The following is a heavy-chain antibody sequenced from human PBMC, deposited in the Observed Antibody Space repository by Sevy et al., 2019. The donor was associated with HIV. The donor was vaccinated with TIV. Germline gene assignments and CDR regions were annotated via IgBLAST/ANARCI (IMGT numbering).Heavy chain of an antibody. CDR2: IYSGGST. D-gene: IGHD1-1*01. V-gene: IGHV3-53*01. Sequence: GGSLRLSCAASGFTVSSNYMSWVRQAPGKGLEWVSVIYSGGSTYYADSVKGRFTISRDNSKNTLYLQMNSLRAEDTAVYYCARGMATTNDAFEIWGQGTMVTVSS. CDR1: GFTVSSNY. J-gene: IGHJ3*02. CDR3: ARGMATTNDAFEI.